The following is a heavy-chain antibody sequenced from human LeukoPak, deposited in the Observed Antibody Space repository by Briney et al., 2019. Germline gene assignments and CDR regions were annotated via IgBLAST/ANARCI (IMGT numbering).Heavy chain of an antibody. CDR2: ISSSSSTI. V-gene: IGHV3-48*01. Sequence: GGSLRLSCAASGFTFSSYSMTWVRQAPGKGLEWVSYISSSSSTIYYADSVKGRFTISRDNAKNSLYLQMNSLRAEDTAVYYCARDYGDYHYDYWGQGTLVTVSS. CDR1: GFTFSSYS. CDR3: ARDYGDYHYDY. D-gene: IGHD4-17*01. J-gene: IGHJ4*02.